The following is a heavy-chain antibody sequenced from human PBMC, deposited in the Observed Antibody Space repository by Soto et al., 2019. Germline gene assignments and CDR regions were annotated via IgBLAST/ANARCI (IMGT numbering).Heavy chain of an antibody. V-gene: IGHV4-39*02. D-gene: IGHD1-20*01. J-gene: IGHJ6*02. Sequence: QLQLQESGPGLVKPSETLSLPCTVSGGSITSSSYYWGWIRQPPGKVLEWIGSIYYSGNTYYNPSINSRVNISRDTSQNQFSLNLSSMTAADTAVYYCVRGSFNWTQESGGMDVWGPGTTVTVSS. CDR2: IYYSGNT. CDR3: VRGSFNWTQESGGMDV. CDR1: GGSITSSSYY.